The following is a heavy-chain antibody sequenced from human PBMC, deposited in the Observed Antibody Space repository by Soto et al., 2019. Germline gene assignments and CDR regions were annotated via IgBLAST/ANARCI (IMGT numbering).Heavy chain of an antibody. Sequence: ASVKVSCKASGYTFIDYYMHWVRQAPGQGFEWMGRISPRSGSTNYAQKFQGRVTMTWDTSLNTAYMELSSLISEDTAVYYCARPPGYISDWYYFDLWGQGTLVTVSS. CDR1: GYTFIDYY. CDR2: ISPRSGST. CDR3: ARPPGYISDWYYFDL. V-gene: IGHV1-2*02. J-gene: IGHJ4*02. D-gene: IGHD3-9*01.